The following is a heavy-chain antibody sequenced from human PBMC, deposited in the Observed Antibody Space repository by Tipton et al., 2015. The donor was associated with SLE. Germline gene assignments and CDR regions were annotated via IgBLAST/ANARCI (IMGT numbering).Heavy chain of an antibody. CDR3: IRSPNYDFMDV. V-gene: IGHV4-4*08. CDR2: GPGST. CDR1: GDSISNYGSSF. J-gene: IGHJ6*03. Sequence: TLSLTCTVSGDSISNYGSSFWSWIRQAPGGGLEWIGYGPGSTNYNPSLKSRVTILVDTSKNQFSLKLNSVTAADTAVYYCIRSPNYDFMDVWGKGTTVTVSS.